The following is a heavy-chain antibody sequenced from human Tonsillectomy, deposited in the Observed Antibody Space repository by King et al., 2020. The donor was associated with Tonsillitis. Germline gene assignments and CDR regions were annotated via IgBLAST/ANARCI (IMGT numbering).Heavy chain of an antibody. CDR3: ARDLGVQVSINGDAFDI. J-gene: IGHJ3*02. CDR1: GYTFTSYT. CDR2: INTNTGNP. Sequence: VQLVESGSELKKPGASVKVSCKASGYTFTSYTMNWVRQAPGQGLEWMGWINTNTGNPTYAQGFTGRFVFSLDTSVSTAYLQISSLKAEDTAVYYCARDLGVQVSINGDAFDIWGQGTMVTVSS. V-gene: IGHV7-4-1*02. D-gene: IGHD1-20*01.